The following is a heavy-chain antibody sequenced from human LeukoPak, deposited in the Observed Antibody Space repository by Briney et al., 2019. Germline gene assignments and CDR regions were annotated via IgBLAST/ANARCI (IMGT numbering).Heavy chain of an antibody. D-gene: IGHD6-13*01. CDR3: ARTATDTGEFDY. CDR1: GFTFRRYS. Sequence: GGSLRLSCAASGFTFRRYSMNWGRQAPGKGLGCVSSISSSSSSIYYADSVKGRFTISRDDAKNSLYLQMNRLRAEDTAVYYCARTATDTGEFDYWGQGTLVTVSS. CDR2: ISSSSSSI. V-gene: IGHV3-21*01. J-gene: IGHJ4*02.